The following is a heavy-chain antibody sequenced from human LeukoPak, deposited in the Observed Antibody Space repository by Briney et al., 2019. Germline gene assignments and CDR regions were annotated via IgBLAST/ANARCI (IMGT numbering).Heavy chain of an antibody. D-gene: IGHD3-3*01. CDR2: ISAYNGNT. Sequence: ASVKVSCKASGYTFTSYGINWVRQAPGQGLEWMGWISAYNGNTNYAQKLQGRVTMTTDTSTSTAYMELRSLRSDDTAVYYCARDTKTPGPYYYYGMDVWGQGTTVTASS. V-gene: IGHV1-18*01. CDR3: ARDTKTPGPYYYYGMDV. J-gene: IGHJ6*02. CDR1: GYTFTSYG.